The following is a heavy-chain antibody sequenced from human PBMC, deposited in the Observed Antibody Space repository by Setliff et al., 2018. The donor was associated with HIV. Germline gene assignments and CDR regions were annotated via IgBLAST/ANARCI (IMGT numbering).Heavy chain of an antibody. CDR3: ARPADCSSTSCYLWYFDL. Sequence: PSETLSLTCTVSGGSISSSSYYWGWIRQPPGKGLEWIGSIYYSGSTYYNPAPKSRVTISVDTSKNQFSLKLSSVTAADTAVYYCARPADCSSTSCYLWYFDLWGRGTLVTVSS. D-gene: IGHD2-2*01. CDR1: GGSISSSSYY. J-gene: IGHJ2*01. V-gene: IGHV4-39*01. CDR2: IYYSGST.